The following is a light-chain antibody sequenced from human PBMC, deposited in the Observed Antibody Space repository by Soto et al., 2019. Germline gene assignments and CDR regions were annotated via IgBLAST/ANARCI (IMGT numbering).Light chain of an antibody. CDR2: GAS. CDR3: QQYDTSPRT. V-gene: IGKV3-20*01. CDR1: QSVTSRQ. Sequence: EIVLTQSPGTLSLSPGESATLSCRASQSVTSRQVAWYQQKPGQAPRLLIYGASSRATGIPDRFSGVGSETDFTLTISRLEPEDFAVYYCQQYDTSPRTFGQGTKLEIK. J-gene: IGKJ2*02.